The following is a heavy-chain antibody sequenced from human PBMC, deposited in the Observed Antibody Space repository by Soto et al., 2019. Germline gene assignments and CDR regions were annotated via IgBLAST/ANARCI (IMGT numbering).Heavy chain of an antibody. J-gene: IGHJ3*02. V-gene: IGHV1-2*04. CDR3: ARDVIQRITIFGGADPRAFDI. CDR2: INPNSGGT. D-gene: IGHD3-3*01. Sequence: ASVKVSCKASGYTFTVYYMHWVRQAPGQGLEWMGWINPNSGGTNYAQKFQGWVTMTRDTSISTAYMELSRLRSDDTAVYYCARDVIQRITIFGGADPRAFDIWGQGTMVTVSS. CDR1: GYTFTVYY.